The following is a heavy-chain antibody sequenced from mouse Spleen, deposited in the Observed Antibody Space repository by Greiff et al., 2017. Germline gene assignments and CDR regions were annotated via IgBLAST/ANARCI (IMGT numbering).Heavy chain of an antibody. CDR3: ARPQLGRGYYYAMDY. V-gene: IGHV2-6*03. J-gene: IGHJ4*01. D-gene: IGHD4-1*02. CDR2: IWSDGST. CDR1: GFSLTSYG. Sequence: QVQLQETGPGLVAPSQSLSITCTVSGFSLTSYGVHWVRQPPGKGLEWLVVIWSDGSTNYNSALKSRLSISKDNSKSQVFLKMNSLQTDDTAMYYCARPQLGRGYYYAMDYWGQGTSVTVSS.